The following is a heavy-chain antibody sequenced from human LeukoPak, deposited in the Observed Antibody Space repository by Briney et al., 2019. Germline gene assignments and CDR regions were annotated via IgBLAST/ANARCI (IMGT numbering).Heavy chain of an antibody. D-gene: IGHD3-10*01. CDR2: IYHSGST. V-gene: IGHV4-30-2*01. CDR3: ARGRSYYGSGSYFDY. J-gene: IGHJ4*02. CDR1: GGSISSGGYS. Sequence: SETLSLTCDVSGGSISSGGYSWSWIRQPPGKGLGWIGYIYHSGSTYYNPSLKSRVTISVDRSKNQFSLKLSSVTAADTAVYYCARGRSYYGSGSYFDYWGQGTLVTVSS.